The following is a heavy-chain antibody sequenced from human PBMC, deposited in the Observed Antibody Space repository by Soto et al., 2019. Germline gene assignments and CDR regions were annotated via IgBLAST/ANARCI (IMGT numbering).Heavy chain of an antibody. CDR1: GGSISSGGYY. CDR2: IYYSGST. J-gene: IGHJ4*02. V-gene: IGHV4-31*03. Sequence: QVQLQESGPGLVKPSQTLSLTCTVSGGSISSGGYYWSWIRQHPGKGLEWIGYIYYSGSTYYNPSLKSRVTISVDTSKNPFSLKLSSVTAADTAVYYCARDGVDTAMAIDYWGQGTLVPVSS. CDR3: ARDGVDTAMAIDY. D-gene: IGHD5-18*01.